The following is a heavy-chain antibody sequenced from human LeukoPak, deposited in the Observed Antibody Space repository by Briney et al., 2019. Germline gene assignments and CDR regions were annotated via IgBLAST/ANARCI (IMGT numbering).Heavy chain of an antibody. CDR1: GGSISNGDHY. V-gene: IGHV4-30-4*08. CDR3: ARAPPTPRYYDFWSGYYILDY. Sequence: PSETLSLTCTVSGGSISNGDHYWSWIRQHPGKGLEWIGHIYYSGSTYYNPSLKSRGIISVDTSKNQFSLKLSSVTAADTAVYYCARAPPTPRYYDFWSGYYILDYWGQGTLVTVSS. D-gene: IGHD3-3*01. J-gene: IGHJ4*02. CDR2: IYYSGST.